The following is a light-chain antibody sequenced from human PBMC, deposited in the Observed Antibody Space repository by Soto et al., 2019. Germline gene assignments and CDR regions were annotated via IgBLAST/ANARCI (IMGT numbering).Light chain of an antibody. CDR1: QSVSSN. CDR2: GAS. V-gene: IGKV3-15*01. Sequence: EIXLTQSPGTLSLSPGERATLSCRASQSVSSNLAWYQQKPGQAPRLLIYGASTRATGIPARFSGSGSGTEFTLTISSLQSEDFAVYYCQQYNNWLWTFGQGTKVEIK. CDR3: QQYNNWLWT. J-gene: IGKJ1*01.